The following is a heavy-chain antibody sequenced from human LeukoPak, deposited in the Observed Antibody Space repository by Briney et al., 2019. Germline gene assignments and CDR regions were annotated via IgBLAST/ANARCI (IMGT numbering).Heavy chain of an antibody. Sequence: SDTLSLTCTVSGGSINIYYWNWTRQSPGKGREWIGYIYYRGSTNYNPSLASRVTMLVDTSKNQFSLKLTSVTAADTAVYYCARSRGGATSFDYWGQGTLVTVSS. CDR3: ARSRGGATSFDY. CDR2: IYYRGST. CDR1: GGSINIYY. J-gene: IGHJ4*02. V-gene: IGHV4-59*07. D-gene: IGHD1-26*01.